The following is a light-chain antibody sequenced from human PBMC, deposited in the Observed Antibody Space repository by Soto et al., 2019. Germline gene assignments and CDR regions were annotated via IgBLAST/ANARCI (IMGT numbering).Light chain of an antibody. Sequence: DIQMTQSPSTLSASVGDRVTITFRASQSISSWLAWYQQKPGKAPKLLIYKASTLESGVPSTFSGSGSGTEFTLTISSLQPDDFATYYCQQYNRYPYTFGQGTK. CDR3: QQYNRYPYT. V-gene: IGKV1-5*03. CDR1: QSISSW. J-gene: IGKJ2*01. CDR2: KAS.